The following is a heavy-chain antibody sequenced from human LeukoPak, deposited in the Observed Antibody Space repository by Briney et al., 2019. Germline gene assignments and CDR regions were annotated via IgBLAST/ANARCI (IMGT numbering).Heavy chain of an antibody. D-gene: IGHD6-19*01. CDR2: ISSSSSSI. J-gene: IGHJ4*02. Sequence: PGGSLRLSCAASGFTFSSYSMNWVRQAPGKGLEWVSSISSSSSSILYADSVKGRFTISRDNAKISLYLQMNSLRAEDTAVYYCARAVGSSGFDCWGQGTLVTVSS. CDR3: ARAVGSSGFDC. CDR1: GFTFSSYS. V-gene: IGHV3-21*01.